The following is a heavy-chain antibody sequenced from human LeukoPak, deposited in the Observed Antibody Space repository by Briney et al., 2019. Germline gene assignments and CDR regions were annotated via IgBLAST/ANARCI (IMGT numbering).Heavy chain of an antibody. D-gene: IGHD6-13*01. CDR2: INPNSGGT. CDR1: GYTFTGYY. J-gene: IGHJ4*02. CDR3: TTGDSSSWYYFDY. Sequence: ASVKVSCKASGYTFTGYYMHWVRQAPGQGLEWMGWINPNSGGTNYAQKFQGRVTMTRDTSISTAYMELSRLRSDDTAVYYCTTGDSSSWYYFDYWGQRTLVTVSS. V-gene: IGHV1-2*02.